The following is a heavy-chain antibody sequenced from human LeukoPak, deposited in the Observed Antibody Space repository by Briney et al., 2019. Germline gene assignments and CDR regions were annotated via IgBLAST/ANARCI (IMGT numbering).Heavy chain of an antibody. Sequence: GGSLRLSCAASGFTLDDYAMHWVRQAPGKGLEWVSGISWNSGSIGYADSVKGRFTISRDNAKNSLYLQMNSLRAEDTALYYCAKDKDDFWSGYFDYWGQGTLVTVSS. V-gene: IGHV3-9*01. CDR1: GFTLDDYA. J-gene: IGHJ4*02. D-gene: IGHD3-3*01. CDR2: ISWNSGSI. CDR3: AKDKDDFWSGYFDY.